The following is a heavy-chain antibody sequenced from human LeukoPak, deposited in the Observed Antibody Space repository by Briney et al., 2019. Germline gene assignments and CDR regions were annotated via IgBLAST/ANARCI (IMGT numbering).Heavy chain of an antibody. CDR1: GGSFSGYY. Sequence: SETLSLTCAVYGGSFSGYYWSWIRQPPGKGLEWIGEINHSGSTNYNPSLKSRVTISVDTSKNQFSLKLSSVAAADTAVYYCARGLDFWSGYHFDYWGQGTLVTVSS. J-gene: IGHJ4*02. V-gene: IGHV4-34*01. CDR3: ARGLDFWSGYHFDY. D-gene: IGHD3-3*01. CDR2: INHSGST.